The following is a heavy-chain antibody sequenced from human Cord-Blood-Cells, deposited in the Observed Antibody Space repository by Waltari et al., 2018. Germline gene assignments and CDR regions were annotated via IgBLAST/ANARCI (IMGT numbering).Heavy chain of an antibody. CDR1: GFTVSSNY. D-gene: IGHD6-19*01. Sequence: EVQLVESGGGLIQPGGSLSLSCEASGFTVSSNYMSWVRQAPGKGLGWVSVIYSGGSTYYADSVKGRFTISRDNSKNTLYLQMNSLRAEDTAVYYCATGYSSGWYDAFDIWGQGTMVTVSS. CDR3: ATGYSSGWYDAFDI. CDR2: IYSGGST. V-gene: IGHV3-53*01. J-gene: IGHJ3*02.